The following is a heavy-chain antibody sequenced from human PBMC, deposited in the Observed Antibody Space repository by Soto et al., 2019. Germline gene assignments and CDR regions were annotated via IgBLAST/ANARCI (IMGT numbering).Heavy chain of an antibody. Sequence: EVQLVESGGGLVKPGGSLRLSCAASGFTFSSYSMNWVRQAPGKGLEWVSSISSSSSYIYYADSVKGRFTISRDNAKNSLYRQMNSLRAEDTAVYYCARGTDIVVVVAAITYNWFDPWGQGTLVTVSS. CDR2: ISSSSSYI. D-gene: IGHD2-15*01. V-gene: IGHV3-21*01. CDR3: ARGTDIVVVVAAITYNWFDP. J-gene: IGHJ5*02. CDR1: GFTFSSYS.